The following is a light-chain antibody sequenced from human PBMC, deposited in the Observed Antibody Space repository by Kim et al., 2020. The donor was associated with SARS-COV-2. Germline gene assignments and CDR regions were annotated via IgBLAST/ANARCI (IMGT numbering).Light chain of an antibody. Sequence: SSELTQDPAVSVALGQTVRITCQGYSLRSYYASWYQQKPGQAPVLVIYGKNNRPSGIPDRFSGSSSGNTASLTITGAQAEDEADYYCNSRDSSGNLNWVFGGGTKLTVL. CDR3: NSRDSSGNLNWV. V-gene: IGLV3-19*01. J-gene: IGLJ3*02. CDR1: SLRSYY. CDR2: GKN.